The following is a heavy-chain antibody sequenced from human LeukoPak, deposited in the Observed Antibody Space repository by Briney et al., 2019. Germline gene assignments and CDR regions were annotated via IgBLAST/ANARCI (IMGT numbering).Heavy chain of an antibody. Sequence: GGSLRLSCAASGFTFSSYSMNWVRQAPGKGLEWVSSISSSSSYIYYAHSVKGRFTISRDNAKNSLYLQMNSLRAENTAVYYCARDDSSGYYTNFDYRGQGTLVTVSS. CDR3: ARDDSSGYYTNFDY. V-gene: IGHV3-21*01. D-gene: IGHD3-22*01. CDR2: ISSSSSYI. CDR1: GFTFSSYS. J-gene: IGHJ4*02.